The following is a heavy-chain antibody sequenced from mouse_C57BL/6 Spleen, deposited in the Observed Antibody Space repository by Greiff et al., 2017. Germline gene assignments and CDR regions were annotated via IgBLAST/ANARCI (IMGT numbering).Heavy chain of an antibody. CDR3: TRSPTVGDFDY. D-gene: IGHD1-1*01. Sequence: EVQLQQSGTVLARPGASVKMSCKTSGYTFTSYWMHWVKQRPGQGLEWIGAIYPGNSDTSYNQKFKGKANLTADTSASTAYMELSSLTTEDSAVYYCTRSPTVGDFDYWGQGTTLTVSS. V-gene: IGHV1-5*01. CDR1: GYTFTSYW. J-gene: IGHJ2*01. CDR2: IYPGNSDT.